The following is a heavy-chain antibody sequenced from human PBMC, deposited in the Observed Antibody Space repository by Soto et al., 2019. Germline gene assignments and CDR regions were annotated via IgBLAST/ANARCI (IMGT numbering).Heavy chain of an antibody. Sequence: SDTMSLTCTFSVGSISSGGYSWTWIRQHPGKGVEWIGFIFYSGSTYYKPSFKSRVTISVDTSKNQLSLKLSSVTAADTAVYYCAGASTWRPGAFDIWGQGTTVT. D-gene: IGHD5-12*01. CDR2: IFYSGST. J-gene: IGHJ3*02. CDR1: VGSISSGGYS. V-gene: IGHV4-31*03. CDR3: AGASTWRPGAFDI.